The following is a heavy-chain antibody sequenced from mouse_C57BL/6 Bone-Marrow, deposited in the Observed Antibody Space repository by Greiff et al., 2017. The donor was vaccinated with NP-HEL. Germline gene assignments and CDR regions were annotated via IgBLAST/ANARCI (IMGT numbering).Heavy chain of an antibody. V-gene: IGHV14-4*01. J-gene: IGHJ3*01. CDR1: GFNIKDDY. CDR2: IDPENGDT. CDR3: TLNSGLAY. D-gene: IGHD1-3*01. Sequence: EVMLVESGAELVRPGASVKLSCTASGFNIKDDYMHWVKQRPEQGLEWIGWIDPENGDTEYASKFQGKATITADTSSNTAYLQLSSLTSEDTAVYYCTLNSGLAYWGQGTLVTVSA.